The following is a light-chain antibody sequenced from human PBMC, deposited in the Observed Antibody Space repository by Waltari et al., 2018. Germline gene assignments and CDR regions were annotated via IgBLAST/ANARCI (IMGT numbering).Light chain of an antibody. CDR1: QTLNNNY. Sequence: EIVLTQSPGTLSLSAGERATLSCMASQTLNNNYLAWYQQKPGQSPGLLLFAASKRDTGVPDRVSGSGAGTDFTLTSSRLEPEDFAMYYCQQYGSSPYSFGQGARVDFK. CDR3: QQYGSSPYS. J-gene: IGKJ2*01. V-gene: IGKV3-20*01. CDR2: AAS.